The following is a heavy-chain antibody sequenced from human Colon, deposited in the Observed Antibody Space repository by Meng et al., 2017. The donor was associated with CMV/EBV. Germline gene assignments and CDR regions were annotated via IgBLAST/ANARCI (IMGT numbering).Heavy chain of an antibody. CDR3: AATLGYSSSWRNWFDP. D-gene: IGHD6-13*01. V-gene: IGHV3-30*02. Sequence: GGSLRLSCAASGFTSSSYGMHWVRQAPGKGLEWVSFIRHDGDNKYYADSVKGRFTISSDNSKNTLYLQMNSLRAEDTAVYYCAATLGYSSSWRNWFDPWGQGTLVTVSS. J-gene: IGHJ5*02. CDR2: IRHDGDNK. CDR1: GFTSSSYG.